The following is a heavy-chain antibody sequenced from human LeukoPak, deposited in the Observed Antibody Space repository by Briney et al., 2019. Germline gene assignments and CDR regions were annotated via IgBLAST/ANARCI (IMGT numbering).Heavy chain of an antibody. CDR2: VYYSGTT. Sequence: SETLSLTCTVSGGSIGSYYWSWARQPPGKGLEWIGYVYYSGTTNYNPSLKSRVTISVDTSKNQFSLKLSSVTAADTAVYYCAGGSGSYTWFDPWGQGTLVTVSS. J-gene: IGHJ5*02. V-gene: IGHV4-59*01. CDR1: GGSIGSYY. CDR3: AGGSGSYTWFDP. D-gene: IGHD3-10*01.